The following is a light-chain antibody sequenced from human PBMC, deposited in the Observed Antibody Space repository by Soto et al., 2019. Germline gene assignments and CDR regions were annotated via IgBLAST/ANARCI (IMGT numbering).Light chain of an antibody. CDR1: QSISSY. Sequence: DLPMTQSPSSLSASVGDRVTITCRTSQSISSYLNWYQQKPGKAPKLLIYAASSLQSGVPSRFGGSGSGTDFTLTISSLQPEDFATYYCQQSYSTPYTFGQGTKLEIK. J-gene: IGKJ2*01. CDR3: QQSYSTPYT. CDR2: AAS. V-gene: IGKV1-39*01.